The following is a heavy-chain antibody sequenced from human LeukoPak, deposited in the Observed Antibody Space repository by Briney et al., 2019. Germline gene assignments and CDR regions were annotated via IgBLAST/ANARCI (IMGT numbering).Heavy chain of an antibody. V-gene: IGHV1-24*01. CDR1: GYTLTELS. CDR2: FDPEDGET. J-gene: IGHJ5*02. Sequence: KVSCKVSGYTLTELSMHWVRQAPGKGLEWMGGFDPEDGETIYAQKFQGRVTMTEDTSTDTAYMELSSLRSEDTAVYYCATRGRGFDWFGPWGREPWSPSPQ. CDR3: ATRGRGFDWFGP. D-gene: IGHD3-10*01.